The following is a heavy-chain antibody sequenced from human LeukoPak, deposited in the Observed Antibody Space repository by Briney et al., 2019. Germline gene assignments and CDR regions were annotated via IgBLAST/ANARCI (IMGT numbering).Heavy chain of an antibody. CDR2: ISSSGSTT. J-gene: IGHJ4*02. D-gene: IGHD3-9*01. CDR3: ARDDSVTGFYYFDY. Sequence: GGSLRLSCAASGFTFSSYEMNWVRQAPGKGLEWVSYISSSGSTTYYADSMKGRFTISRDNAKNSLYLQMNSLRAEDTAVYYCARDDSVTGFYYFDYWGQGTLVTVSS. V-gene: IGHV3-48*03. CDR1: GFTFSSYE.